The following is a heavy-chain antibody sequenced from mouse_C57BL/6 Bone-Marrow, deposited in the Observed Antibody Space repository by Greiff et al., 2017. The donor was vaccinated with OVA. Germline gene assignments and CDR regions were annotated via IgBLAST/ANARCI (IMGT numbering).Heavy chain of an antibody. CDR3: ARHEDGYSNYGYYLDY. Sequence: QVQLQQSGAELVKPGASVKLSCKASGYTFTEYTIHWVKQRPGQGLEWIGWIYPGSGSIKYNEKFKDKATLTADNSSSTVYMELSRLTSEDSAVYYCARHEDGYSNYGYYLDYWGQGTSLTVSS. V-gene: IGHV1-62-2*01. J-gene: IGHJ2*02. CDR1: GYTFTEYT. D-gene: IGHD2-5*01. CDR2: IYPGSGSI.